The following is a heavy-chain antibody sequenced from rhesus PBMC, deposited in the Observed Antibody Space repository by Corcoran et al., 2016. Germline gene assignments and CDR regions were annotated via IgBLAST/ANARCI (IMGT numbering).Heavy chain of an antibody. CDR2: ISSDGRNK. Sequence: EVQLVESGGGLVQPGGSLRLSCAASGFTFSISGIHWVRQAPGKGLEWEAVISSDGRNKYYADSVKDRFTISRDNSNNILYLQMNNLKLEDTAVYYCTRFDVWGPGVVVTVSS. J-gene: IGHJ5-1*01. CDR1: GFTFSISG. CDR3: TRFDV. V-gene: IGHV3-54*02.